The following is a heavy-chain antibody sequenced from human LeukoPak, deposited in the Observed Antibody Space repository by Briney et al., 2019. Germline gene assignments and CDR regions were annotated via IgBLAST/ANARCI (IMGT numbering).Heavy chain of an antibody. CDR2: IYPGDSDT. J-gene: IGHJ4*02. Sequence: GESLKISCKGSGSRFTSYWIGWVRPMPGKGVEWRGIIYPGDSDTRYSPSFQGQVTISADKSISTAYLQWSSLKASDTAMYYCAGIIAAAGTGPWNYFDYWGQGTLVTVSS. CDR3: AGIIAAAGTGPWNYFDY. D-gene: IGHD6-13*01. CDR1: GSRFTSYW. V-gene: IGHV5-51*01.